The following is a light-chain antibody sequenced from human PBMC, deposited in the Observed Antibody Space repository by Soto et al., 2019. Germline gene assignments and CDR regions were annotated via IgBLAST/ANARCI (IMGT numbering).Light chain of an antibody. Sequence: QSVLTQPPSASGTPGQRVTISCSGSSSNIGSNYVYWYRQLPGTAPNVLIYRNDERLSGVPDRFSGSKSGSSASLAISGLRSEDEADYYCSAWDDSLSGPVFGRGTKLTVL. CDR1: SSNIGSNY. J-gene: IGLJ3*02. V-gene: IGLV1-47*01. CDR2: RND. CDR3: SAWDDSLSGPV.